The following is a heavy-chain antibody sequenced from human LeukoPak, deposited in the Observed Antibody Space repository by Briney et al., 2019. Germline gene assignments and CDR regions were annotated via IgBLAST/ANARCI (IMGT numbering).Heavy chain of an antibody. CDR2: ISSSGSSI. V-gene: IGHV3-48*03. CDR1: GFTFSSYE. J-gene: IGHJ4*02. Sequence: GGSLRLSCVASGFTFSSYEMNWVRQAPGKGLEWVSYISSSGSSIYYADSVKGRFTVSRDNAKNSLYLQMNGLRAEDTAVYYCARDLNRYGSGTFDYWGQGTLVTVSS. CDR3: ARDLNRYGSGTFDY. D-gene: IGHD3-10*01.